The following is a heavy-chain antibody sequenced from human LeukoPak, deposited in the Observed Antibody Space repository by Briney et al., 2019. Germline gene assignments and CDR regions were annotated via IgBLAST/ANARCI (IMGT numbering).Heavy chain of an antibody. CDR1: GDSVSSNSAA. J-gene: IGHJ5*02. Sequence: SQTLSLTCAISGDSVSSNSAAWNWIRQSPSRGLEWLGRTYYRSKWYNDYAVSVKSRITINPDTSKNQFSLQLNSVTPEDTAVYYCARELLQQQLVYNWFDPWAREPWSPSPQ. CDR3: ARELLQQQLVYNWFDP. V-gene: IGHV6-1*01. CDR2: TYYRSKWYN. D-gene: IGHD6-13*01.